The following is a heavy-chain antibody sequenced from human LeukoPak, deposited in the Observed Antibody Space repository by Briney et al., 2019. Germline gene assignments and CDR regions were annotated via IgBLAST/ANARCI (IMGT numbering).Heavy chain of an antibody. J-gene: IGHJ3*02. Sequence: ASVKVSCKASGYTFTSYDINWVRQATGQGLEWMGWMSPNSGNTGYAQKFQGRVTMTRNTSISTAYMELSSLRSEDTAVYYCARGFREYQLLWSDAFDIWGQGTMVTVSS. CDR3: ARGFREYQLLWSDAFDI. CDR2: MSPNSGNT. D-gene: IGHD2-2*01. CDR1: GYTFTSYD. V-gene: IGHV1-8*01.